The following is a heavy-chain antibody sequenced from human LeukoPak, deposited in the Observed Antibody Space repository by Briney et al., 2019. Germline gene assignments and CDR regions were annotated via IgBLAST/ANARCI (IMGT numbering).Heavy chain of an antibody. V-gene: IGHV4-59*01. D-gene: IGHD3-22*01. Sequence: SETLSLTCTVSGDSISTYYWTWIRQSPGKGLEWIGYIYYGGSTNYNPSLKSRVTISVDTSKNHFSLKLTSVTAADTAVYYCARGVGSGYTDEWGQGTLVTVSS. J-gene: IGHJ4*02. CDR1: GDSISTYY. CDR2: IYYGGST. CDR3: ARGVGSGYTDE.